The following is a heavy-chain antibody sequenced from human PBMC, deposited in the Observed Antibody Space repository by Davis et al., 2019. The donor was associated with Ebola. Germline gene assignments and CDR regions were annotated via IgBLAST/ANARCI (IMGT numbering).Heavy chain of an antibody. CDR1: GFTFSSYG. D-gene: IGHD5-18*01. V-gene: IGHV3-30*18. CDR3: AKTKYSNGYWFDP. Sequence: GGSLRLSCAASGFTFSSYGMHWVRQAPGKGLEWVAVISYDGSNKYYADSVKGRFTISRDNSKNTLYLQMNGLRDEDTALYYCAKTKYSNGYWFDPWGQGTLVTVSS. CDR2: ISYDGSNK. J-gene: IGHJ5*02.